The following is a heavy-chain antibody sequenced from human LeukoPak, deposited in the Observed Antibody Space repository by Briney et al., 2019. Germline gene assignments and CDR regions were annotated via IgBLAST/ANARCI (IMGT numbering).Heavy chain of an antibody. V-gene: IGHV3-7*04. D-gene: IGHD6-13*01. CDR3: ARGTIAAAGYYYFDY. CDR1: GFTFSSYW. Sequence: GGSLRLSCAASGFTFSSYWMSWVRQAPRKGLEWVANIEQDGSEKYYVDSVKGRFTISRDNAKNSLYLQMNSLRAEDTAVYHCARGTIAAAGYYYFDYWGQGTQFTVSS. CDR2: IEQDGSEK. J-gene: IGHJ4*02.